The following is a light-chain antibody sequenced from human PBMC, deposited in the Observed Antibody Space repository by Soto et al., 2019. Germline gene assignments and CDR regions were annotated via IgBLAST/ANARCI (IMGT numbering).Light chain of an antibody. V-gene: IGLV1-44*01. J-gene: IGLJ7*01. CDR3: AAWDDSLNGHAV. Sequence: QSVLTQPPSASGTPGQRVTISCSGSSSNIGSNTVNWYQQLPGTAPKLLIYSNNQRPSGVPDRFSGSKSGTSASLAISGLKSEDEADYYCAAWDDSLNGHAVFGEGTQLTV. CDR2: SNN. CDR1: SSNIGSNT.